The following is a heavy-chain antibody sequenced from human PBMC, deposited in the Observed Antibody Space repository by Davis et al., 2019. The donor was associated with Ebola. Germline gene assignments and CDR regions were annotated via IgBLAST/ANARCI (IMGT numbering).Heavy chain of an antibody. Sequence: SGPTLLKPTQTLTLTCTVSGFSLSTSGVAVGWIRQPPGKALEWLALIYWTDDKRYSPSLKSRLTVTKDTSKNQVVLTMTNMDPVDTATYYCAYSAYGSESYEYFLHWGQGTLVSVSS. V-gene: IGHV2-5*01. J-gene: IGHJ1*01. CDR3: AYSAYGSESYEYFLH. CDR2: IYWTDDK. D-gene: IGHD3-10*01. CDR1: GFSLSTSGVA.